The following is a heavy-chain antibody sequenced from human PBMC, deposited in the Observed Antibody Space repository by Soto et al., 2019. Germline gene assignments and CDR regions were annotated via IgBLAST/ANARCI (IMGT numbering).Heavy chain of an antibody. CDR2: IYSGGTT. CDR1: GFTFSSNY. D-gene: IGHD3-22*01. CDR3: ARNGDSSDYRGSFDP. J-gene: IGHJ5*02. Sequence: GGSLRLSCAASGFTFSSNYMSWVRQAPGKGLEWVSVIYSGGTTYYADSVKGRFTISRDNSKNTLYLQMNSLRAEDTAVYYCARNGDSSDYRGSFDPWGQGTLVTVSS. V-gene: IGHV3-66*01.